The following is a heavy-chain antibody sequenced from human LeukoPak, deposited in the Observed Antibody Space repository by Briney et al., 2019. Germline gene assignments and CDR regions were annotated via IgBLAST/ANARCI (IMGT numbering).Heavy chain of an antibody. CDR3: ARRAELGMRYFDS. CDR1: GYIFTDYC. J-gene: IGHJ4*02. CDR2: IYYDGSKT. V-gene: IGHV5-51*01. Sequence: GESLKISCQTSGYIFTDYCIGGVRQMPGKGLEVRASIYYDGSKTIYSPSFQTKVTISVDQYTNTAYLQWTSLKASDTAISFCARRAELGMRYFDSWGQGALVTVSS. D-gene: IGHD3-16*01.